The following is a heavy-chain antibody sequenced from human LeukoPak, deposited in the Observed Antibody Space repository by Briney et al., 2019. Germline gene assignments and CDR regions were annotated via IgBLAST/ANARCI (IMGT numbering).Heavy chain of an antibody. CDR2: IKQDGSEK. CDR3: ARGHYGMDV. CDR1: GFTFKNYW. Sequence: GGSLRLSCAASGFTFKNYWMSWIRQVPGKGLEWVANIKQDGSEKYYVDSVKGRFTISRDNTQKSLFLQMNSLRDEDSAVYYCARGHYGMDVWGQGMTVIVSS. V-gene: IGHV3-7*01. J-gene: IGHJ6*02.